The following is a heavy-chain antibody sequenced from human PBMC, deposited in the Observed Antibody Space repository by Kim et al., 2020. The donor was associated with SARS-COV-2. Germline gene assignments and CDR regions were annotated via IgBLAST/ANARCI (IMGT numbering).Heavy chain of an antibody. CDR2: MNPNSGNT. CDR3: ARGQTPPYYCGGDCYSIYYYGMDV. D-gene: IGHD2-21*02. J-gene: IGHJ6*02. V-gene: IGHV1-8*01. Sequence: ASVKVSCKASGYTFTSYDINWVRQATGQGLEWMGWMNPNSGNTGYAQKFQGRVTMTRNTSISTAYMELSSLRSEDTAVYYCARGQTPPYYCGGDCYSIYYYGMDVWGQGTTVTVSS. CDR1: GYTFTSYD.